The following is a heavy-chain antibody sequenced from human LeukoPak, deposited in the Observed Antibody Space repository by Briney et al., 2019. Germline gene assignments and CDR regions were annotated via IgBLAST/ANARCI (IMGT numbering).Heavy chain of an antibody. D-gene: IGHD3-22*01. V-gene: IGHV1-8*01. J-gene: IGHJ4*02. CDR3: MRDYYDIVDF. CDR1: GYTFTSYD. CDR2: LNPKRDNT. Sequence: GAWVTVTLKCSGYTFTSYDYNWVRQPTGQGREWMGWLNPKRDNTDYPQKFQGRVTMTSNTSISTACMELSSLRSEDTAVYYCMRDYYDIVDFWAQGTLVTLSS.